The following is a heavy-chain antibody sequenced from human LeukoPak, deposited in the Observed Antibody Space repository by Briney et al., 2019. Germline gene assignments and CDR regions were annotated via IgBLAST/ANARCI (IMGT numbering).Heavy chain of an antibody. CDR2: INWNGGST. V-gene: IGHV3-20*01. Sequence: GGSLRLSCAASGFTFDDYGMSWVRQASGKGLEWVSGINWNGGSTGYADSVKGRFTISRDNAKNSLYLQMNSLRAEDTALYHCARAGESYGHFDYWGQGTLVTVSS. CDR3: ARAGESYGHFDY. J-gene: IGHJ4*02. D-gene: IGHD5-18*01. CDR1: GFTFDDYG.